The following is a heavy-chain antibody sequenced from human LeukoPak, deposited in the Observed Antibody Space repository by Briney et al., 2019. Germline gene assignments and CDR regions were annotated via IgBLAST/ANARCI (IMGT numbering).Heavy chain of an antibody. CDR2: IDPNSGGT. J-gene: IGHJ5*02. V-gene: IGHV1-2*02. CDR1: GYTFTGYY. D-gene: IGHD2-15*01. CDR3: ARGGIVVVVAATIEFSRQKYNWFDP. Sequence: ASVKVSCKASGYTFTGYYIHWVGQAPGQGLEWMGWIDPNSGGTNYAQKFQGRVTMTRDTSISTAYMELSRLRSDDTAVYYCARGGIVVVVAATIEFSRQKYNWFDPWGQGTLVTVSS.